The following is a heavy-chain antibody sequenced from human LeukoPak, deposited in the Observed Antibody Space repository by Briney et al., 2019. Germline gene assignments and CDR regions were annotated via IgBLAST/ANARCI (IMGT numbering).Heavy chain of an antibody. J-gene: IGHJ5*02. CDR1: RFTFSYYW. V-gene: IGHV3-7*05. CDR2: IKQDGSEK. CDR3: ARAADPWLQLT. Sequence: GGSLILSCAAARFTFSYYWRIWGRQAPRKGLGWVGNIKQDGSEKRYTDSVRGRFSISRDNAQTSLYLQMNSLRAEDTAVYYCARAADPWLQLTWGQGTLVTVS. D-gene: IGHD5-24*01.